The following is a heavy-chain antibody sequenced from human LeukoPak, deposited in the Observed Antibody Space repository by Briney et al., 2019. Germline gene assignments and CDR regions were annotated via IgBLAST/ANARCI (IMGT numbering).Heavy chain of an antibody. V-gene: IGHV3-30-3*01. CDR1: GFIFSSYA. CDR2: ISNDAINK. D-gene: IGHD4-11*01. CDR3: ARVPHPVTTGADFDY. J-gene: IGHJ4*02. Sequence: GGSLRLSCVVSGFIFSSYAMHWVRQAPGKGLEWVAVISNDAINKYYADSVKGRFIISRDNSKNTLYLQMNSLRPEDTAVYYCARVPHPVTTGADFDYWGQGTLVTVSS.